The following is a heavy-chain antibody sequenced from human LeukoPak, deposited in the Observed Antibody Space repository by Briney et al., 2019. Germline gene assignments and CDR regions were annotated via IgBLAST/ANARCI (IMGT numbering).Heavy chain of an antibody. Sequence: ASVRVSCKASGYTLTSSHAHWVRQATGQGLEWMGWMNPNSGNTGYAQKFQGRVTMTRNTSISTAYMELSSLRSEDTAVYYCASGRGGYHDYWGQGTLVTVSS. CDR1: GYTLTSSH. D-gene: IGHD2-2*01. V-gene: IGHV1-8*02. CDR3: ASGRGGYHDY. J-gene: IGHJ4*02. CDR2: MNPNSGNT.